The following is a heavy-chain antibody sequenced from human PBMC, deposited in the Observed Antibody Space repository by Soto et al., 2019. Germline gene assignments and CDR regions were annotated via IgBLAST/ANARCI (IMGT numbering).Heavy chain of an antibody. CDR3: AIVVPAAMWGWFDP. V-gene: IGHV4-31*03. Sequence: TSETLSLTCTVSGGSISSGGYYWSWIRQHPGKGLEWIGYIYYSGSTYYNPSLKSRVTISVDTSKNQFSLKLSSVTAADTAVYYCAIVVPAAMWGWFDPWGQGTLVTVSS. J-gene: IGHJ5*02. CDR2: IYYSGST. D-gene: IGHD2-2*01. CDR1: GGSISSGGYY.